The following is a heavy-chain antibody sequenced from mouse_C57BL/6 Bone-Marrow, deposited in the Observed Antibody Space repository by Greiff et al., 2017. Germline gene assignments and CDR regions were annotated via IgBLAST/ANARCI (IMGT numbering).Heavy chain of an antibody. CDR1: GYSITSGYY. D-gene: IGHD2-5*01. CDR3: AREGAYYSNYDY. CDR2: ISYDGSN. Sequence: ESGPGLVKPSQSLSLTCSVTGYSITSGYYWNWIRQFPGNKLEWMGYISYDGSNNYNPSLKNRISITRDTSKNQFFLKLNSVTTEDTATYYGAREGAYYSNYDYWGQGTTLTVSS. V-gene: IGHV3-6*01. J-gene: IGHJ2*01.